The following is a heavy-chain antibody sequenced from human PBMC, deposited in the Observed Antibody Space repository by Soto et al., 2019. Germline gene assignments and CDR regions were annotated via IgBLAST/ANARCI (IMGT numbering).Heavy chain of an antibody. D-gene: IGHD3-9*01. J-gene: IGHJ6*02. CDR3: ARGVLRYFDWLSSGYYYGMDV. V-gene: IGHV1-69*13. Sequence: SVKVSCKASGGTFSSYAISWVRQAPGQGLEWMGGIIPIFGTANYAQKFQGRVTITADESTSTAYMELSSLRSEDTAVYYCARGVLRYFDWLSSGYYYGMDVWGQGTTVTVSS. CDR1: GGTFSSYA. CDR2: IIPIFGTA.